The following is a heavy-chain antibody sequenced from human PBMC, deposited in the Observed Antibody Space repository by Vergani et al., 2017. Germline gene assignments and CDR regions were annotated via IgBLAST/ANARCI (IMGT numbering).Heavy chain of an antibody. J-gene: IGHJ4*02. CDR3: EIVTDYYDSSGYYLDY. Sequence: QVQLVQSGSEVRKPGASVKVSCQVSGYSLTELTIHWVRQAPGKGLEWMGRFDPEHGEVTFAHHIQGRVTMTEDRSKDTAYMELSSLRPEDTALYYCEIVTDYYDSSGYYLDYWGQGTLVTVSS. V-gene: IGHV1-24*01. D-gene: IGHD3-22*01. CDR1: GYSLTELT. CDR2: FDPEHGEV.